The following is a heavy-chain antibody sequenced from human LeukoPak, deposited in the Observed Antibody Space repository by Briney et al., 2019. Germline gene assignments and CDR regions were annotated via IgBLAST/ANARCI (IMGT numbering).Heavy chain of an antibody. CDR1: GFTFSSYA. CDR3: ASGEQWLDY. CDR2: ISSNGGST. D-gene: IGHD6-19*01. J-gene: IGHJ4*02. Sequence: GGSLRLSCAASGFTFSSYAMHWVRQAPGKGLEYVSAISSNGGSTYYANSVKGRFTISRDNSKNTLHLQMGSLRAEVMAVYYCASGEQWLDYWGQGTLVTVSS. V-gene: IGHV3-64*01.